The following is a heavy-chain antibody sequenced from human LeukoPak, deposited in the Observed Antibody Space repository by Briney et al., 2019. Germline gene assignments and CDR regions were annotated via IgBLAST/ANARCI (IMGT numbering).Heavy chain of an antibody. V-gene: IGHV1-69*06. CDR2: IIAILFTA. CDR1: VCTFSSYA. CDR3: ARGAGDYDILTGYRPTMFYFDY. D-gene: IGHD3-9*01. Sequence: SSVKVSCKASVCTFSSYAIRWVRQAPGQGLEWMGGIIAILFTANYPQKLEGRVTSTADKSTSTAYMALRSLRFEDTDVYYCARGAGDYDILTGYRPTMFYFDYWGQGTLVTVSS. J-gene: IGHJ4*02.